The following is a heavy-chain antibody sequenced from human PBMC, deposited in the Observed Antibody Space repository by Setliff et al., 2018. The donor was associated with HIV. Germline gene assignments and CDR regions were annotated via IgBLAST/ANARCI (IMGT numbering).Heavy chain of an antibody. Sequence: SLTCAVSGYSISIGYYWGWIRQAPGKGLEWIGNIYHSGITYYNPSLKSRVTISVDTSKNQFSLRLSSVTAADTAVYYCARAFGSGSYRWFDPWGQGTLVTVSS. J-gene: IGHJ5*02. CDR1: GYSISIGYY. CDR3: ARAFGSGSYRWFDP. D-gene: IGHD3-10*01. V-gene: IGHV4-38-2*01. CDR2: IYHSGIT.